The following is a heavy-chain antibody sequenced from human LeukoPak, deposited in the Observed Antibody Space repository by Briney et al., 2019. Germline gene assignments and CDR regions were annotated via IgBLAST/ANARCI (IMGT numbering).Heavy chain of an antibody. J-gene: IGHJ4*02. D-gene: IGHD3-9*01. CDR3: AKDQDDISYPDY. CDR2: ISYDGSNK. V-gene: IGHV3-30*18. Sequence: HPGGSLRLSCAASGFTFSSYGMHWVRQAPGKGLEWVAVISYDGSNKYYADSVKGRFTISRDNSKNTLYLQMNSLRAEDTAVYYCAKDQDDISYPDYWGQGTLVTVSS. CDR1: GFTFSSYG.